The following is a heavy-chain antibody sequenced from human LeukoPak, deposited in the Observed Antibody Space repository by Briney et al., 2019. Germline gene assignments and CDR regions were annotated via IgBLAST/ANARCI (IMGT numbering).Heavy chain of an antibody. CDR3: AKGLKLVVPAATDY. CDR2: ISYDGSNK. J-gene: IGHJ4*02. Sequence: GGSLRLSCAASGFTFSSYAMHWVRQAPGKGLEWVAVISYDGSNKYYADSVKGRLTISSDNSKNTLYLQMNSLRAEDTAVYYCAKGLKLVVPAATDYWGQGTLVTVSS. CDR1: GFTFSSYA. V-gene: IGHV3-30-3*01. D-gene: IGHD2-2*01.